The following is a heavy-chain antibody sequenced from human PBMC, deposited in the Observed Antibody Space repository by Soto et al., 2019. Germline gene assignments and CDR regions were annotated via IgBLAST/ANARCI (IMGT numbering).Heavy chain of an antibody. CDR2: IYYSGST. CDR3: ARRVVIIYGYYFDY. J-gene: IGHJ4*02. CDR1: GGSISSYY. D-gene: IGHD3-3*01. Sequence: PSETLSLTCTVSGGSISSYYWSWIRQPPGKGLEWIGYIYYSGSTNYNPSLKSRVTISVDTSKNQFSLKLSSVTAADTAVYYCARRVVIIYGYYFDYWGQGTLVTVSS. V-gene: IGHV4-59*01.